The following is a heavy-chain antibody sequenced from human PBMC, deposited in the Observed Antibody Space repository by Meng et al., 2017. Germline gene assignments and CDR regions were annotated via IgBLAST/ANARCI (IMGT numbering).Heavy chain of an antibody. V-gene: IGHV3-73*01. J-gene: IGHJ3*02. Sequence: GESLKISCAASGFTFSNAWMSWVRQAPGKGLEWVGRIRSKANSYATAYAASVKGRFTISRDDSKNTAYLQMNSLKTEDTAVYYCTSPKYYYDSSAQSAFDIWGQGTMVTVSS. CDR2: IRSKANSYAT. D-gene: IGHD3-22*01. CDR1: GFTFSNAW. CDR3: TSPKYYYDSSAQSAFDI.